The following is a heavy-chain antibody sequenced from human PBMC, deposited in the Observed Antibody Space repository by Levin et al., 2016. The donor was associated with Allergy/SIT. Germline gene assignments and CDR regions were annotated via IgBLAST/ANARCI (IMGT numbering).Heavy chain of an antibody. D-gene: IGHD6-13*01. CDR2: IYYSGST. CDR3: ARLGWSIAAAGNKLGFDP. CDR1: GGSISSSSYY. Sequence: SETLSLTCTVSGGSISSSSYYWGWIRQPPGKGLEWIGSIYYSGSTYYNPSLKSRVTISVDTSKNQFSLKLSSVTAADTAVYYCARLGWSIAAAGNKLGFDPWGQGTLVTVSS. J-gene: IGHJ5*02. V-gene: IGHV4-39*01.